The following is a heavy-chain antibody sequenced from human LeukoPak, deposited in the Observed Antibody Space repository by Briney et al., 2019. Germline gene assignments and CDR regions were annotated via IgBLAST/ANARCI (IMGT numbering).Heavy chain of an antibody. J-gene: IGHJ3*02. Sequence: ASVKVSCKASGYSFSDYYMHWVRRAPGQGLEWMGIINPSGATSSTQDLYGRVTMTRDMSTSTVYMGLSSLRSEDTAVYYCARMRDDAFDIWGQGTMVTVSS. CDR2: INPSGAT. CDR3: ARMRDDAFDI. V-gene: IGHV1-46*01. CDR1: GYSFSDYY.